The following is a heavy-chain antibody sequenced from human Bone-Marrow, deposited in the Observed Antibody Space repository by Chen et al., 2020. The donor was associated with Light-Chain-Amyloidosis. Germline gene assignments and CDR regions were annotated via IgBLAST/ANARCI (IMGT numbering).Heavy chain of an antibody. V-gene: IGHV1-2*06. D-gene: IGHD3-10*02. Sequence: QVHLVQSGAEVKKPGASVKVSCKASADTFTGSNMHWVRQAPGRGLEWMGQINHDNGDTTDPPSFQGRVTMTRDTSISTAYMELTRLSSDDSAIYFCAGCLNTCSAPDAFDLWGQGTLVTVSS. J-gene: IGHJ3*01. CDR3: AGCLNTCSAPDAFDL. CDR2: INHDNGDT. CDR1: ADTFTGSN.